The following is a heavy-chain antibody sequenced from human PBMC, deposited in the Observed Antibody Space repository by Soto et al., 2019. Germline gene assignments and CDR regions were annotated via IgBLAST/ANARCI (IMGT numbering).Heavy chain of an antibody. CDR3: AHRQAIVVVPSYYYYGMDV. J-gene: IGHJ6*02. D-gene: IGHD3-22*01. CDR1: GFSLSTSGVG. Sequence: QITLKESGPTLVKPTQTLTLTCTFSGFSLSTSGVGVGWIRQPPGKALEWLALIYWNDDKRYSPSLKSRLTTTKDTSKNQVFLTMTNMDPLDTATYYCAHRQAIVVVPSYYYYGMDVWGQGTTVTVSS. CDR2: IYWNDDK. V-gene: IGHV2-5*01.